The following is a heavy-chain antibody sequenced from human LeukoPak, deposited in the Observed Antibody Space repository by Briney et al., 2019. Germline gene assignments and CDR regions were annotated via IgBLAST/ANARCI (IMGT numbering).Heavy chain of an antibody. CDR2: INHSGST. J-gene: IGHJ4*02. V-gene: IGHV4-34*01. CDR3: ARGLASGTLRYSSGWYGADY. Sequence: SETLSLTCAVYGGSFSGYYWSWIRQPPGKGLEWIGEINHSGSTNYNPSLKSRVTISVDTSKNQFSLKLSSVTAADTAVYYCARGLASGTLRYSSGWYGADYGGQGTLVTVSS. CDR1: GGSFSGYY. D-gene: IGHD6-19*01.